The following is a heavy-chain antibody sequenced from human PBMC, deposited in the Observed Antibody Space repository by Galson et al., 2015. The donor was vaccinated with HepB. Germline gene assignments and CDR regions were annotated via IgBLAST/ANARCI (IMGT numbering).Heavy chain of an antibody. J-gene: IGHJ3*02. V-gene: IGHV3-73*01. CDR1: GFTFSGPD. CDR3: IALVRTVPGLDI. CDR2: IRKETENSAP. D-gene: IGHD2-2*01. Sequence: SLRLSCAASGFTFSGPDIHWVRQASGKGLEWVGRIRKETENSAPVYGASVTGRFTISRDDSKNMAYLQMNNLIGEDTAIYYCIALVRTVPGLDIWGQGTTVTVSS.